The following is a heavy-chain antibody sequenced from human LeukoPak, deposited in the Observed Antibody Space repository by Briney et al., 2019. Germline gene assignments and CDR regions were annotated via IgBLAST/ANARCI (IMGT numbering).Heavy chain of an antibody. V-gene: IGHV1-2*02. CDR1: GYTFTGYY. J-gene: IGHJ6*02. CDR3: AGDQKRQWLVGPYYYYGMDV. D-gene: IGHD6-19*01. CDR2: INPNRGDT. Sequence: ASVKASCKASGYTFTGYYMHWGRQAPGQGLGWMGWINPNRGDTNYAQKFQRRVTMSVDTSKNQFSVKLRSVTAADTAVYYCAGDQKRQWLVGPYYYYGMDVWGQGTTVTVSS.